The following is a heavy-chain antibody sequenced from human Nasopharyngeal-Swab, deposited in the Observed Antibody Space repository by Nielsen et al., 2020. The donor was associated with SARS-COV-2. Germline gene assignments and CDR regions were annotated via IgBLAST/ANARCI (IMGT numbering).Heavy chain of an antibody. J-gene: IGHJ5*02. Sequence: SGPTLVKPTQTLTLTCTFSGFSLSTREVGVGWIRQPPGKALEWLALIYWDDDKPYSPSLKSRLTITKDTSKNQVVLTMTNMDPVDTATYYCAHRGIAVASGWFDPWGQGTLVTVSS. V-gene: IGHV2-5*02. D-gene: IGHD6-19*01. CDR3: AHRGIAVASGWFDP. CDR2: IYWDDDK. CDR1: GFSLSTREVG.